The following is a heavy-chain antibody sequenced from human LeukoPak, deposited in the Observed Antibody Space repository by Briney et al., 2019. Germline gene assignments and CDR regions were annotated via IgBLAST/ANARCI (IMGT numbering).Heavy chain of an antibody. J-gene: IGHJ4*02. CDR1: GFTFSSYS. D-gene: IGHD2-15*01. V-gene: IGHV3-21*01. CDR2: ISSSSSYI. CDR3: ASIYCSGGSRYSRGDY. Sequence: GGSLRLSCAASGFTFSSYSMNWVRQAPGKGLEWVSSISSSSSYIYYADSVKGRFTISRDNAKNSLYLQMNSLRAEDTAVYYCASIYCSGGSRYSRGDYWGQGTLVTVSS.